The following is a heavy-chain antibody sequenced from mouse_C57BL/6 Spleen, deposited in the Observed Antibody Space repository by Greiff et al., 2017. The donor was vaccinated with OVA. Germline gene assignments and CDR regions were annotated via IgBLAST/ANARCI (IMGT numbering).Heavy chain of an antibody. CDR1: GYTFTSYW. Sequence: QVKLQQSGAELVKPGASVTLSCKASGYTFTSYWMHWVKQRPGQGLEWIGMIHPNSGSTNYNEKFKSKATLTVDKSSSTAYMQLISLTSEDSAVYYCATYYGFAYWGQGTLVTVSA. V-gene: IGHV1-64*01. CDR3: ATYYGFAY. CDR2: IHPNSGST. J-gene: IGHJ3*01. D-gene: IGHD1-1*01.